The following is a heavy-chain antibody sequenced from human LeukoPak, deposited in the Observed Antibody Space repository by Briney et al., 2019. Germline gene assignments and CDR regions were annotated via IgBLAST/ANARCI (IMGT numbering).Heavy chain of an antibody. CDR2: ISYDGSNK. CDR1: GFTFSSYG. Sequence: GRSLGLSCAASGFTFSSYGMHWVRQAPGKGLEWVAVISYDGSNKYYADSVKGRFTISRDNSKNTLYLQMNSLRAEDTAVYYCAKDTRYFDYWGQGTLVTVSS. J-gene: IGHJ4*02. V-gene: IGHV3-30*18. CDR3: AKDTRYFDY.